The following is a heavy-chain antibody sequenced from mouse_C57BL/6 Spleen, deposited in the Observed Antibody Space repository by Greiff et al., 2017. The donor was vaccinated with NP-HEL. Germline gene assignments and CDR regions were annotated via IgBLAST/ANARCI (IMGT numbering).Heavy chain of an antibody. D-gene: IGHD4-1*02. Sequence: QVQLQQPGAELVRPGSSVKLSCKASGYTFTSYWMDWVKQRPGQGLEWIGNIYPSDSETHYNQKFKDKATLTVDKSSSTAYMQLSSLTSEDSAVYYCARWDQLGKGYWGQGTTLTVSS. CDR2: IYPSDSET. V-gene: IGHV1-61*01. J-gene: IGHJ2*01. CDR1: GYTFTSYW. CDR3: ARWDQLGKGY.